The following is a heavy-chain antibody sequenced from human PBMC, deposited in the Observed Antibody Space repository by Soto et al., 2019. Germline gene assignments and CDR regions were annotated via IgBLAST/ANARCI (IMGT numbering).Heavy chain of an antibody. D-gene: IGHD3-3*01. J-gene: IGHJ4*02. CDR2: ISDSGG. V-gene: IGHV3-23*01. CDR3: AKARPQEWLFDN. CDR1: GFTFSYYA. Sequence: PGGSLRLSCAASGFTFSYYAMNWVRQAPGKGLEWVSGISDSGGHYPDSVKGRFAISRDNSKNTVYLHMSSLRAEDTAVYYCAKARPQEWLFDNWGQGALVTVSS.